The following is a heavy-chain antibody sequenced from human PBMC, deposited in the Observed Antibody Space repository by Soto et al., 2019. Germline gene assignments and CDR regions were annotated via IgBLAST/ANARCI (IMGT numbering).Heavy chain of an antibody. CDR1: GFSLGDYG. J-gene: IGHJ3*02. Sequence: EVQLVESGGGLAQPGGSLRLSCAASGFSLGDYGMSWVRQAPGKGLEWVANINEDGSEKYYADSVRGRFTISRDNTKNSLWLQMSSLRAEDTAVYYCAGILHTFHIWGQGTVVTVSS. V-gene: IGHV3-7*01. CDR2: INEDGSEK. CDR3: AGILHTFHI.